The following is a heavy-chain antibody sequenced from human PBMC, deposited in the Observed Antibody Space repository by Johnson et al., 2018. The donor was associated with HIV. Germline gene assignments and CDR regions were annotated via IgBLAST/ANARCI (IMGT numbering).Heavy chain of an antibody. CDR3: ALILARGWLQRGAFDI. D-gene: IGHD5-24*01. CDR1: GFTFSSYA. V-gene: IGHV3-23*04. J-gene: IGHJ3*02. Sequence: VQLVESGGGLVQPGGSLRPSCAVSGFTFSSYAMSWVRQAPGKGLEWVSTISGSGSSTYYADSVKGRFTISRDNSKSTLYLQMNNLRAEDTAMYYCALILARGWLQRGAFDIWGQGTMVTVSS. CDR2: ISGSGSST.